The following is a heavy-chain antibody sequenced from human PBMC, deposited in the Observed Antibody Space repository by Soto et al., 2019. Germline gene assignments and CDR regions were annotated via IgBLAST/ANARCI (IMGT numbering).Heavy chain of an antibody. J-gene: IGHJ4*02. Sequence: PGGSLRLSCAASGFTFSSYSMNWVRQAPGKGLEWVSYISSRSTIYYADSVKGRFTISRDNAKNSLYLQMNSLRDEDTAVYYCIASEGGSGYSYDVYFDYWGQGTLVTVSS. CDR1: GFTFSSYS. CDR3: IASEGGSGYSYDVYFDY. D-gene: IGHD3-22*01. CDR2: ISSRSTI. V-gene: IGHV3-48*02.